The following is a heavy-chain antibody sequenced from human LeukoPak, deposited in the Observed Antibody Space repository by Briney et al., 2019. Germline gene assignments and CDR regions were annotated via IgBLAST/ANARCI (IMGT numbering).Heavy chain of an antibody. J-gene: IGHJ6*03. CDR3: AKVRFSDYYYMDV. Sequence: GGSLRLSCAASGFSLRTYAMSWVRQAPGKGLEWVSGISNSGGTTYYADSVKGRFTISRDNSKNTLYLQVNSLRAEDTAVYYCAKVRFSDYYYMDVWGKGTTVTVSS. V-gene: IGHV3-23*01. CDR2: ISNSGGTT. CDR1: GFSLRTYA. D-gene: IGHD5-12*01.